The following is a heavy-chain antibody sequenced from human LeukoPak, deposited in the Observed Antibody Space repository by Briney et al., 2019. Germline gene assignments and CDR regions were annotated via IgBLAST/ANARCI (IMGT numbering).Heavy chain of an antibody. CDR3: ARATGLAGRRLVKWSTPFDY. CDR1: GYTFTSYG. V-gene: IGHV1-18*04. J-gene: IGHJ4*02. D-gene: IGHD3-9*01. Sequence: ASVKVSCKASGYTFTSYGISGVRQAPGQGLEWMGWMSAYSGNTNYAQKLQGRVTMTTDTPTSTAYMELRSLRSDDTAVYYCARATGLAGRRLVKWSTPFDYWGQGTLVTVSS. CDR2: MSAYSGNT.